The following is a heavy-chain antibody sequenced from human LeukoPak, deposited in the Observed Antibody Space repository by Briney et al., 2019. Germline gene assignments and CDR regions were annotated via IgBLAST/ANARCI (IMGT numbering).Heavy chain of an antibody. D-gene: IGHD5-18*01. J-gene: IGHJ4*02. Sequence: GGSLRLSCAASGFTFSSYGTHWVRQAPGKGLEWISYINYNGRDMYYADSVKGRFTTSRDNAKDSLYLQMNTLRDEDTAVYYCARDLYSYGRFDYWGQGTLVTISS. CDR1: GFTFSSYG. CDR3: ARDLYSYGRFDY. CDR2: INYNGRDM. V-gene: IGHV3-48*02.